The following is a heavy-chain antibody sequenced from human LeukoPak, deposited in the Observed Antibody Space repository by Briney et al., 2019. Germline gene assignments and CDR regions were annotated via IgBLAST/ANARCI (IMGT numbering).Heavy chain of an antibody. V-gene: IGHV3-21*01. Sequence: GGSLRLSCAASGFGFSSYTMSWVRQAPGKGLDWVSSIGDNSSYNHYGDSVKGQFTISRDNANKVVYLQMNSLRGEDTAVYYCARAYYDSLTGFYLDGMDVWGQGTTVIVSS. D-gene: IGHD3-9*01. CDR3: ARAYYDSLTGFYLDGMDV. CDR1: GFGFSSYT. CDR2: IGDNSSYN. J-gene: IGHJ6*02.